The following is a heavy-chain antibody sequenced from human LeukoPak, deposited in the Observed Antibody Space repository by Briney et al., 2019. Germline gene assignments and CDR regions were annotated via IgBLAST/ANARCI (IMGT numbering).Heavy chain of an antibody. CDR2: VFYSGST. CDR3: ARHRGSCWNYFDY. V-gene: IGHV4-59*08. CDR1: GGSISSYY. Sequence: PSETLSLTCSVSGGSISSYYWSWIRQPPGKELEWIGYVFYSGSTSYNPSLKSRVTISVDTSKNQFSLKLTSVTAADTAAYYCARHRGSCWNYFDYWGQGTLVTVSS. D-gene: IGHD6-13*01. J-gene: IGHJ4*02.